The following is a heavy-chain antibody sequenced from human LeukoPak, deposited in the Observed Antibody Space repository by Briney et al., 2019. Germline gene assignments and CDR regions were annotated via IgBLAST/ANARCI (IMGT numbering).Heavy chain of an antibody. CDR1: GYTFTGYY. J-gene: IGHJ1*01. Sequence: ASVKVSCKASGYTFTGYYMHWVRQAPGQGLEWMGWINPNSGGTNYAQKFQGRVTMTRDTSISTAYMELSRLRSDDTAVYYCARPDYGDYPSGFQHWGQGTLVTVSS. CDR2: INPNSGGT. D-gene: IGHD4-17*01. V-gene: IGHV1-2*02. CDR3: ARPDYGDYPSGFQH.